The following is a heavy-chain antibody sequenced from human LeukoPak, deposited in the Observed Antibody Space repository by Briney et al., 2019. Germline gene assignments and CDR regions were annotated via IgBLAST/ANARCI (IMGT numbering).Heavy chain of an antibody. CDR3: AGAPTVLPLPSY. V-gene: IGHV4-34*01. J-gene: IGHJ4*02. Sequence: SETLSLTCAVYGGSFSGYYWSWIRQPPGKGLEWIGEINHSGSTNYNPSLKSRVTISVDTSKNQFSLKLSSVTAADTAVYSCAGAPTVLPLPSYWGQGTLVTVSS. CDR2: INHSGST. D-gene: IGHD4-11*01. CDR1: GGSFSGYY.